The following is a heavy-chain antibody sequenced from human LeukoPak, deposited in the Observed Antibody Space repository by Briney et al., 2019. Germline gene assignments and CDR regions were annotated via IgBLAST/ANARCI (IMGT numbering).Heavy chain of an antibody. CDR3: ARWGGYSGYDELDY. Sequence: SVKVSCKASGGTFSSYAISWVRQAPGQGLEWMGGIIPIFGTANYAQKFQGRVTITADESTSIAYMELSSLRSEDTAVYYCARWGGYSGYDELDYWGQGTLVTVSS. J-gene: IGHJ4*02. CDR2: IIPIFGTA. V-gene: IGHV1-69*13. CDR1: GGTFSSYA. D-gene: IGHD5-12*01.